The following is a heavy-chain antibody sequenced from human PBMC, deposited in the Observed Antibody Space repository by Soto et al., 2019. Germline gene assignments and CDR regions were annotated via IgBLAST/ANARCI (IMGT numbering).Heavy chain of an antibody. J-gene: IGHJ4*02. V-gene: IGHV1-3*01. CDR1: GYTFTSYA. D-gene: IGHD2-15*01. CDR2: INAGNGNT. Sequence: GASVKVSCKASGYTFTSYAMHWVRQAPGQRLEWMGWINAGNGNTKYSQKFQGSVTITADKSTSTAYMELSSLRSEDTAVYYCARDPQIYCSGGSCYSRQFFDYWGQGTLVTVSS. CDR3: ARDPQIYCSGGSCYSRQFFDY.